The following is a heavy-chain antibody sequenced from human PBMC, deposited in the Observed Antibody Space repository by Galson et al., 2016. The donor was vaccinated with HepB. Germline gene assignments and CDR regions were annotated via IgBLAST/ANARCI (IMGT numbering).Heavy chain of an antibody. D-gene: IGHD6-13*01. CDR2: ISGKGGTT. CDR1: GFTFSSYA. J-gene: IGHJ6*02. Sequence: SLRLSCAASGFTFSSYAMSWVRQAPGKGLEWVSAISGKGGTTYYADSVKCRVTISRDNSKNTLYLQMNSLRAEDTAVYYCAKDLASSSSYPGDVWGQGTTVTVSS. V-gene: IGHV3-23*01. CDR3: AKDLASSSSYPGDV.